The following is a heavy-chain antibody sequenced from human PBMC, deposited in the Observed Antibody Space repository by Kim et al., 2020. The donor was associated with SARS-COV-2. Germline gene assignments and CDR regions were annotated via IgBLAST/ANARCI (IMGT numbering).Heavy chain of an antibody. CDR3: ARGPVHYYYYGMDV. Sequence: NPSLKSRVTISVDTSKNQFSLKLSSVTAADTAVYYCARGPVHYYYYGMDVWGQGTTVTVSS. V-gene: IGHV4-34*01. J-gene: IGHJ6*02.